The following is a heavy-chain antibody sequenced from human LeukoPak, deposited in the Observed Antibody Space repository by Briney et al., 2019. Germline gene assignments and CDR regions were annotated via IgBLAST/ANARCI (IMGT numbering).Heavy chain of an antibody. D-gene: IGHD6-19*01. CDR3: AKDSGRVVAGTFVDY. CDR1: GFTFSSYE. V-gene: IGHV3-30*02. J-gene: IGHJ4*02. Sequence: GGSLRLSCAASGFTFSSYEMNWVRQAPGKGLEWVAFIRYDGSNKYYADSVKGRFTISRDNSKNTLYLQMNSLRAEDTAVYYCAKDSGRVVAGTFVDYWGQGTLVTVSS. CDR2: IRYDGSNK.